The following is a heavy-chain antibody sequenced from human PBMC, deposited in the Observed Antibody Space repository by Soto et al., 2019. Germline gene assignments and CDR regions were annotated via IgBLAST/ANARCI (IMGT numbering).Heavy chain of an antibody. J-gene: IGHJ6*02. D-gene: IGHD4-4*01. CDR2: INPKTAAT. CDR1: GYTFSDYF. CDR3: ARIKWGLDHYRGMDV. Sequence: QVQLVQSGAEVKRSGASVKVSCKASGYTFSDYFIQWLRQAPGQGLEWVAWINPKTAATNYAKNCQGWATVTRDTSFSTAYLELTRLRPDDTGIYYCARIKWGLDHYRGMDVWGQGTAVTVSS. V-gene: IGHV1-2*04.